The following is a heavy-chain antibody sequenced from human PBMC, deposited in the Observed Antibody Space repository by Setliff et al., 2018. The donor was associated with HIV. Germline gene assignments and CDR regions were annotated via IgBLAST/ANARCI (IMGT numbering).Heavy chain of an antibody. CDR3: AKETFYETTGDYYFDY. D-gene: IGHD3-22*01. Sequence: GGSLRLSCAASGFTFDDYTMHWVRQAPGKGLEWVSLINWDGGSTYYADSVKGRFTISRDNSKNSLYLQMNSLRTKDTALYYCAKETFYETTGDYYFDYWGQGTLVTVS. CDR2: INWDGGST. V-gene: IGHV3-43*01. J-gene: IGHJ4*02. CDR1: GFTFDDYT.